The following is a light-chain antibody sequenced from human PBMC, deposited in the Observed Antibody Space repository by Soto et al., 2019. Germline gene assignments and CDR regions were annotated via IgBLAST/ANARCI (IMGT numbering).Light chain of an antibody. CDR3: QQYNNLPLT. CDR1: QDISNY. CDR2: DAS. Sequence: QLTQSPSYLSASVGDRVTITCQASQDISNYLNWYQQKPGKAPKLLIYDASNLETGVPSRFSGSGSGTDFTFTISSLQPEDIATYYCQQYNNLPLTFGGGTKVDIK. J-gene: IGKJ4*01. V-gene: IGKV1-33*01.